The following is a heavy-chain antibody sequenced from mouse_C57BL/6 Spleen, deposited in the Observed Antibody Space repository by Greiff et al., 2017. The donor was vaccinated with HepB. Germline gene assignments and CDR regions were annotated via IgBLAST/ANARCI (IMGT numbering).Heavy chain of an antibody. J-gene: IGHJ2*01. CDR3: ARSGYDYDGRVFDY. CDR1: GYTFTDYY. V-gene: IGHV1-26*01. Sequence: VQLKQSGPELVKPGASVKISCKASGYTFTDYYMNWVKQSHGKSLEWIGDINPNNGGTSYNQKFKGKATLTVDKSSSTAYMELRSLTSEDSAVYYCARSGYDYDGRVFDYWGQGTTLTVSS. D-gene: IGHD2-4*01. CDR2: INPNNGGT.